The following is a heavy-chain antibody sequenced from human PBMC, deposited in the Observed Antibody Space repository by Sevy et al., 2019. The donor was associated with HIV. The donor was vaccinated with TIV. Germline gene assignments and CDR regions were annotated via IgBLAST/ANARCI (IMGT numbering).Heavy chain of an antibody. D-gene: IGHD4-17*01. J-gene: IGHJ4*02. CDR1: GFTFSSYE. Sequence: GVLRLSCAASGFTFSSYEMNWVRQAPGKGLEWVSYISSSGSTIYYADSVKGRFTISRDNAKNSLYLQMNSLRAEDTAVYYCARETYGGNSGDFDYWGQGTLVTVSS. CDR3: ARETYGGNSGDFDY. V-gene: IGHV3-48*03. CDR2: ISSSGSTI.